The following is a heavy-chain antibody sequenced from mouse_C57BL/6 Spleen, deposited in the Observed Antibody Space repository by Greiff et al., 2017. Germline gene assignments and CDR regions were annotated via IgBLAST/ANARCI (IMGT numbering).Heavy chain of an antibody. CDR1: GYTFTSYW. CDR3: ARGETTVVATDYFDY. Sequence: QSCKASGYTFTSYWMHWVKQRPGRGLEWIGRIDPNSGGTKYNEKFKSKATLTVDKPSSTAYMQLSSLTSEDSAVYYCARGETTVVATDYFDYWGQGTTLTVSS. J-gene: IGHJ2*01. CDR2: IDPNSGGT. D-gene: IGHD1-1*01. V-gene: IGHV1-72*01.